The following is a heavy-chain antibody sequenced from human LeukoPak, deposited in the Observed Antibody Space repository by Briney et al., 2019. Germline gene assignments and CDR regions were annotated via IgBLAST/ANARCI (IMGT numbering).Heavy chain of an antibody. CDR2: VYYTGVT. Sequence: PSETLSLTCTVSGGYIITSGHYWGWIRQPPGKGLEWIGSVYYTGVTSTNPFFRSRMSISVDTSKNQFSLNLTSVTAADAAVYYCARERSSSGGHNWFDPWGQGALVTVSS. V-gene: IGHV4-39*07. J-gene: IGHJ5*02. D-gene: IGHD4-23*01. CDR3: ARERSSSGGHNWFDP. CDR1: GGYIITSGHY.